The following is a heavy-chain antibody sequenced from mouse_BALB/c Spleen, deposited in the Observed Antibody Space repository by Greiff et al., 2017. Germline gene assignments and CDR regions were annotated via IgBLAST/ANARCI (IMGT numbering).Heavy chain of an antibody. D-gene: IGHD2-3*01. J-gene: IGHJ4*01. Sequence: QVQLQQPGAELVKPGASVKMSCKASGYTFTSYWMHWVKQRPGQGLEWIGTIDPSDSYTSYNQKFKGKATLTVDTSSSTAYMQLSSLTSEDSAVYYCTRHYDGYSYAMDYWGQGTSVTVSS. CDR1: GYTFTSYW. V-gene: IGHV1S127*01. CDR3: TRHYDGYSYAMDY. CDR2: IDPSDSYT.